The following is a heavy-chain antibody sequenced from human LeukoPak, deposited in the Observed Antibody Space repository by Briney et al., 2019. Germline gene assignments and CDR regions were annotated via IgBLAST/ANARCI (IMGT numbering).Heavy chain of an antibody. J-gene: IGHJ4*02. V-gene: IGHV3-53*01. CDR2: IYTGGTT. Sequence: PGGSLRLSCAASGFTVSSDYMSWVRQAPGKGLGWVSVIYTGGTTYYADSVKGRFTISRENSKNTLYLQMYSLRAEDTAVYYCAREGYYDSSGYGYFDYWGQGTLVTVSS. CDR3: AREGYYDSSGYGYFDY. D-gene: IGHD3-22*01. CDR1: GFTVSSDY.